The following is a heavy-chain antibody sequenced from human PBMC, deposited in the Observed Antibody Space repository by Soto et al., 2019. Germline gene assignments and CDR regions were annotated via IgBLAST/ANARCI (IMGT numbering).Heavy chain of an antibody. V-gene: IGHV2-26*01. CDR3: ARIHFLFFFQAEDGIRDVRSVSAFLLNRSSDL. CDR1: G. CDR2: IFSNEEK. Sequence: GVRWIRQPPGKALEWLSHIFSNEEKSYSTSLKSRLTISKDTSKSQVVLTMTNMDPVETATYYCARIHFLFFFQAEDGIRDVRSVSAFLLNRSSDL. J-gene: IGHJ2*01. D-gene: IGHD3-10*02.